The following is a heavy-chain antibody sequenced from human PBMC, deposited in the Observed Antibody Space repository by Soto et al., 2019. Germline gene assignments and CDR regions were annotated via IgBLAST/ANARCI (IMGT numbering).Heavy chain of an antibody. CDR2: IYHSGST. CDR3: ASVAKTIAWPDN. J-gene: IGHJ4*02. CDR1: GGSISSSNW. Sequence: QVQLQESGPGLVKPSGTLSLTCAVSGGSISSSNWWSWVRQPPGKGLEWIGEIYHSGSTYYNPSLKSWVTISVDKSKNQFSLKLSSVAAADTAVYYCASVAKTIAWPDNWGQGTLVTVSS. V-gene: IGHV4-4*02.